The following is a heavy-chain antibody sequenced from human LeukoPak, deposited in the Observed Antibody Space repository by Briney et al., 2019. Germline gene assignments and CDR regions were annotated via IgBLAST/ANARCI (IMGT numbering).Heavy chain of an antibody. CDR3: ARAKLTETGNYYTMDV. CDR2: INDDGRTT. CDR1: GFTFSSYE. D-gene: IGHD3-9*01. V-gene: IGHV3-74*01. J-gene: IGHJ6*02. Sequence: GGSLRLSCAASGFTFSSYEMNWVRQAPGKGLVWVSRINDDGRTTYYADSVKGRFTISRDNAENTLYLQMNSLRAEDTAVYYCARAKLTETGNYYTMDVWGQGTTVTVSS.